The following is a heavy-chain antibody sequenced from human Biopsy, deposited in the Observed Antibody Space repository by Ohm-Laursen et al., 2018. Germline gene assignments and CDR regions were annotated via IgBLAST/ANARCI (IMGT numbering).Heavy chain of an antibody. CDR2: VYHSGTT. Sequence: SDTLSLTCTVSGGSISSGSHYWAWIRQPPGKGLEWIGSVYHSGTTYYSPSLKSRVTISVDTSKNQLSLKVTSVTAADTAAYYCARHDGNGPFALDSWGQGTLVTVSS. D-gene: IGHD5-24*01. CDR1: GGSISSGSHY. CDR3: ARHDGNGPFALDS. J-gene: IGHJ4*02. V-gene: IGHV4-39*01.